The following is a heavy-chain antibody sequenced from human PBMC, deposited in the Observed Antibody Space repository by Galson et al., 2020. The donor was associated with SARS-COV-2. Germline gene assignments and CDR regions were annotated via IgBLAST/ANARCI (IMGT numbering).Heavy chain of an antibody. CDR1: GGSISSSSYY. J-gene: IGHJ3*02. CDR2: IYYSGST. D-gene: IGHD4-17*01. V-gene: IGHV4-39*07. CDR3: ARVPPITTVTRGAFDI. Sequence: SETLSLTCTVSGGSISSSSYYWGWIRQPPGKGLEWIGSIYYSGSTYYNPSLKSRVTISVDTSKNQFSLKLSSVTAADTAVYYCARVPPITTVTRGAFDIWGQGTMVTVSS.